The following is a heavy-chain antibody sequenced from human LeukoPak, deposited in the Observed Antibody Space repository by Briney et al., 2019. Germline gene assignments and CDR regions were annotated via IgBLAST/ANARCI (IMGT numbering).Heavy chain of an antibody. CDR2: IYYSGTT. CDR3: AGYSSGWSSGGGY. Sequence: SETLSLTCTVSGGSISSLTYYWGWIRQPPGKGLEWIASIYYSGTTYYSPSLKSRVTISVNRSNNQFSLRLSSVTAADTAVYLCAGYSSGWSSGGGYWGQGTLVTVSS. CDR1: GGSISSLTYY. D-gene: IGHD6-19*01. V-gene: IGHV4-39*01. J-gene: IGHJ4*02.